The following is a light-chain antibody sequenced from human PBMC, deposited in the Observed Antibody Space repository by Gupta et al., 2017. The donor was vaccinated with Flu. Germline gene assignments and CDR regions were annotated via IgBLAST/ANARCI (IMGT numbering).Light chain of an antibody. CDR2: SAS. CDR3: QQAHSFPYT. Sequence: DIQMTQSPPSVSASVGDGVTLTCRASQGVGTWLAWYQQKPGEAPELLIYSASALEGGVPSRFNGRGSGTDFTLTISSLQPEDSATYYCQQAHSFPYTFGPGTKLEIQ. CDR1: QGVGTW. V-gene: IGKV1-12*01. J-gene: IGKJ2*01.